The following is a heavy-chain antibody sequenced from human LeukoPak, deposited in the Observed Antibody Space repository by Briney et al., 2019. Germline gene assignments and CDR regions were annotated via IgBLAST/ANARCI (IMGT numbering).Heavy chain of an antibody. CDR2: IKQDGSDK. D-gene: IGHD3-10*01. V-gene: IGHV3-7*01. Sequence: GGSLRLSCAASGFTFSSSGMSWVRQAPGKGLEWVANIKQDGSDKYYVDSVKGRFTISRDNAKKSLYLQMNSLRVEDTAVYYCARDGGGPLDWGHGTLVTVSS. CDR1: GFTFSSSG. CDR3: ARDGGGPLD. J-gene: IGHJ4*01.